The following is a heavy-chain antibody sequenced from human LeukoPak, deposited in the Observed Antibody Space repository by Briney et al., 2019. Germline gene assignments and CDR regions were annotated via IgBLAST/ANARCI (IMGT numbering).Heavy chain of an antibody. CDR3: ARHRYSSGWPRSHWFDP. V-gene: IGHV4-59*08. D-gene: IGHD6-19*01. Sequence: SEALSLTCTVSGGSISSYYWSWIRQPPGKGLEWIGYIYYSGSTNYNPSLKSRVTISVDASKNQFCLKLSSVTAADTAVYYCARHRYSSGWPRSHWFDPWGQGTLVTVSS. CDR1: GGSISSYY. J-gene: IGHJ5*02. CDR2: IYYSGST.